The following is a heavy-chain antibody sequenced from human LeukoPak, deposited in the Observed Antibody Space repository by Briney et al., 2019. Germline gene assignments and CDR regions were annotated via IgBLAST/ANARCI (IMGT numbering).Heavy chain of an antibody. CDR3: ARGAFGNYYMAV. CDR2: INHIGST. CDR1: GGSFSGYY. J-gene: IGHJ6*03. Sequence: SETLSLTCAVYGGSFSGYYWSWIRQPPTKGLQWIGEINHIGSTNYNPSLKRRVTISVDTSKKQCSLTLSSVPAADTVVYYWARGAFGNYYMAVWGKGTTVTVSS. D-gene: IGHD3-3*01. V-gene: IGHV4-34*01.